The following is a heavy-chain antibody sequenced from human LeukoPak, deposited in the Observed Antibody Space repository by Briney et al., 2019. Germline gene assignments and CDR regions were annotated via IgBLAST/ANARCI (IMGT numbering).Heavy chain of an antibody. J-gene: IGHJ4*02. CDR1: GFTFDDYA. D-gene: IGHD1-1*01. Sequence: LRLSCAASGFTFDDYAMHWVRQPPGKGLEWIGSIYHSGSTHYNSSLKSRVTISVDTSKNQLSLKLSSVTAADTAVYYCARGVGLTQGGTFDYWGQGTLVTVSS. CDR2: IYHSGST. CDR3: ARGVGLTQGGTFDY. V-gene: IGHV4-38-2*01.